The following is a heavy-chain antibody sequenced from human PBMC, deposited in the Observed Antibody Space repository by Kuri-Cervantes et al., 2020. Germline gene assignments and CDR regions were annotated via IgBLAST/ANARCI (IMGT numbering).Heavy chain of an antibody. Sequence: GESLKISCAASGFTVSSNYMSWVRQAPGKGLEWVSVIYSCGSTYYADSVKGRFTISRDNSKNTLYLQMSSLRAEDTAVYYCARTSSSGWYYFDYWGQGTLVTVSS. V-gene: IGHV3-66*03. CDR1: GFTVSSNY. CDR2: IYSCGST. D-gene: IGHD6-19*01. J-gene: IGHJ4*02. CDR3: ARTSSSGWYYFDY.